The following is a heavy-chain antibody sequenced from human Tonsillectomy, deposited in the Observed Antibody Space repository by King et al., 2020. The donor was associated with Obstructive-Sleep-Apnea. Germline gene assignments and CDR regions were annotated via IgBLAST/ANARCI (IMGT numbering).Heavy chain of an antibody. J-gene: IGHJ4*02. Sequence: VQLQESGPGLVKPSETLSLICTVSGGSISTYYWSWIRQPPGKGPEWIGYIFYSGTTNYNPSLTSRVTISGDTSKNQFSLKLSSVTAADTAVYYCAGNRWLQLPFDYWGQGTLVTVSS. CDR1: GGSISTYY. V-gene: IGHV4-59*01. CDR3: AGNRWLQLPFDY. D-gene: IGHD5-24*01. CDR2: IFYSGTT.